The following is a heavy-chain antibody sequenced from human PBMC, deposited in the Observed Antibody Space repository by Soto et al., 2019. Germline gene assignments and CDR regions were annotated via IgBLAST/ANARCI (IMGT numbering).Heavy chain of an antibody. CDR2: IIPILGIA. CDR1: GGTFSSYT. D-gene: IGHD3-22*01. J-gene: IGHJ5*02. Sequence: SVKVSCKASGGTFSSYTISWVRHAPGQGLEWMGRIIPILGIANYAQKFQGRVTITAGKSTSTAYMELSSLRSEDTAVYYCARDTYYYDSSAEWFDPWGQGTLVTVSS. V-gene: IGHV1-69*04. CDR3: ARDTYYYDSSAEWFDP.